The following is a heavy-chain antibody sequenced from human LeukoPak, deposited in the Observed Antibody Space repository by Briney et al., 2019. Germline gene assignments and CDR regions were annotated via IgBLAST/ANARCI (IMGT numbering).Heavy chain of an antibody. V-gene: IGHV4-38-2*02. J-gene: IGHJ4*02. Sequence: SETLSLTCTVSGYSITSGYNWAWIQQPPGKVLEWIGSIYHSGSAYYNPPLKSRVTISVDTSKNQFSLKLSSVTAADTAVYYCVRYCSSTTCYTRAVDYWGQGTLVTVSS. CDR1: GYSITSGYN. CDR3: VRYCSSTTCYTRAVDY. CDR2: IYHSGSA. D-gene: IGHD2-2*02.